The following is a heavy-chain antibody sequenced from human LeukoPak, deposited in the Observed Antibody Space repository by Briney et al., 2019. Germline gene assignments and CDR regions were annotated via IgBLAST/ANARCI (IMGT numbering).Heavy chain of an antibody. CDR1: GYTFTSYD. CDR3: ARGWDFDWLLDY. D-gene: IGHD3-9*01. V-gene: IGHV1-8*01. Sequence: ASVKVSCKASGYTFTSYDINWVRQATGQGLEWMGWMNPNSGNTGYAQKFQGRVTMTRNTSISTAYMELSSLRSEDTAVYYCARGWDFDWLLDYWGQGTLVTVSS. J-gene: IGHJ4*02. CDR2: MNPNSGNT.